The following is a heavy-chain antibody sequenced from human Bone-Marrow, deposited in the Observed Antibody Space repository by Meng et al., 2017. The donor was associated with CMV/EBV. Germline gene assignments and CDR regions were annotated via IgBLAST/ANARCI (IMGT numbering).Heavy chain of an antibody. J-gene: IGHJ4*02. Sequence: GESLKISCAASGFTFSDYYMSWIRQAPGKGLEWVSYISSSSSTIYYADSVKGRFTISRDNAKNSLYLQMNSLRAEDTAVYYCARDLPYYGSGSRPPLDYWGQGTLVTVSS. CDR3: ARDLPYYGSGSRPPLDY. CDR2: ISSSSSTI. CDR1: GFTFSDYY. D-gene: IGHD3-10*01. V-gene: IGHV3-11*04.